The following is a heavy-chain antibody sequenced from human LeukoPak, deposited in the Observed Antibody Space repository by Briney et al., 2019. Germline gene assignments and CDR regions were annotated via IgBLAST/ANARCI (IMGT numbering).Heavy chain of an antibody. J-gene: IGHJ4*02. Sequence: TVTVSYKASGGTLNNYAISWVRQAPGPRLEGPGRIIPIFGIANYAQKFQGQDTINPDKSPSTAYMALSRLRSEHTAVYYWARTAEFVGSGGYFDYWGQGALFTVSS. CDR1: GGTLNNYA. D-gene: IGHD3-10*01. V-gene: IGHV1-69*04. CDR2: IIPIFGIA. CDR3: ARTAEFVGSGGYFDY.